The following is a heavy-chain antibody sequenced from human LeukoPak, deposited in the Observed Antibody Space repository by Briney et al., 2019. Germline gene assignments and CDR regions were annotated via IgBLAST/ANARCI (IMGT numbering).Heavy chain of an antibody. J-gene: IGHJ6*02. CDR3: AALDTAMADYYYYGMDV. Sequence: GGSLRLSCAASGFTFSSYEMNWVRQAPGKGLEWVSYISSSGSTIYYADSVKGRFTISRDNAKNSLYLQMNSLRAEDTAVYYCAALDTAMADYYYYGMDVWGQGTTVTASS. CDR2: ISSSGSTI. D-gene: IGHD5-18*01. V-gene: IGHV3-48*03. CDR1: GFTFSSYE.